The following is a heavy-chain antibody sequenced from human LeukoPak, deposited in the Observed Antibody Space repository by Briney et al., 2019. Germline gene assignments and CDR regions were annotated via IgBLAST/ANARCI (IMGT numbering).Heavy chain of an antibody. CDR2: ITSSSSTV. D-gene: IGHD3-10*01. V-gene: IGHV3-48*04. Sequence: GGSLRLSCAVSGFTFSSFGMNWVRQAPGKGLEWVSYITSSSSTVYYADSVKGRFTISRDNAKNSLYLQMNSLRAEDTAVYYCAKDTGYYGSGRSVDYWGQGALVTVSS. CDR1: GFTFSSFG. J-gene: IGHJ4*02. CDR3: AKDTGYYGSGRSVDY.